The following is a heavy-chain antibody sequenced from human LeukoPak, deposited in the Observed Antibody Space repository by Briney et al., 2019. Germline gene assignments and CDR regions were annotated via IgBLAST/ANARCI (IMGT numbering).Heavy chain of an antibody. J-gene: IGHJ4*02. Sequence: SVKVSCKASGGTFSSYAISWVRQAPGQGLEWMGRIIPILGIANYAQKFQGRVTITADKSTSTAYMELSSLRSEDTAVYYCARGAGSYSSSTAFDYWGQGTLVTVSS. D-gene: IGHD1-26*01. V-gene: IGHV1-69*04. CDR2: IIPILGIA. CDR1: GGTFSSYA. CDR3: ARGAGSYSSSTAFDY.